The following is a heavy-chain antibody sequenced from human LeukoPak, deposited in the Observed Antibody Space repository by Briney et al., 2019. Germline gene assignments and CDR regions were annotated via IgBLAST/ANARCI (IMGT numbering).Heavy chain of an antibody. CDR3: ARGGSGSYLSPAFYGMDV. J-gene: IGHJ6*04. V-gene: IGHV1-2*04. CDR1: GYTFTGYY. CDR2: INPNSGGT. Sequence: ASVKVSCKASGYTFTGYYMHWVRQAPGQGLEWMGWINPNSGGTNYAQKSQGWVTMTRDTSISTAYMELSRLRSDDTAVYYCARGGSGSYLSPAFYGMDVWGKGTTVTVSS. D-gene: IGHD3-10*01.